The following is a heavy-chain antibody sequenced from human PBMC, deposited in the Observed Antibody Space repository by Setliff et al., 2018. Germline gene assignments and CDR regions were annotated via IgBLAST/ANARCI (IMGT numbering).Heavy chain of an antibody. CDR1: GGSISSGDYY. D-gene: IGHD3-10*01. Sequence: PSETLSLTCTVSGGSISSGDYYWSWIRQPPGKGLEWIGRIYMSGNTNYNPSLKSRVTISADTSKNQFSLKLSSVTAADTAVYYCVVTMVRGVISAFDIRGQGTMVTVSS. J-gene: IGHJ3*02. CDR3: VVTMVRGVISAFDI. V-gene: IGHV4-61*02. CDR2: IYMSGNT.